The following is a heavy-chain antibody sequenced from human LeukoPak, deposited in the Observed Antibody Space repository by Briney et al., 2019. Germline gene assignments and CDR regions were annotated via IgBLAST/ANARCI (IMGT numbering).Heavy chain of an antibody. CDR3: ATTYYDFWGFDP. CDR1: GGSISSSSYY. CDR2: IYYSGST. J-gene: IGHJ5*02. V-gene: IGHV4-39*01. Sequence: SETLSLTCTVSGGSISSSSYYCGWIRQPPGKGLEWIGSIYYSGSTYYNPSLKSRVTISVDTSKNQFSLKLSSVTAADTAVYYCATTYYDFWGFDPWGQGTLVTVSS. D-gene: IGHD3-3*01.